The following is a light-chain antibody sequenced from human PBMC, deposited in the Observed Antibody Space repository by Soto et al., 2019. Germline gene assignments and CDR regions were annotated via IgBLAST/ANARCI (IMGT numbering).Light chain of an antibody. V-gene: IGLV2-14*01. J-gene: IGLJ2*01. CDR2: EVS. CDR1: SSDVGGHNS. CDR3: SAYTGSSTL. Sequence: QSALAQPASVSGSPGQSITISCTGTSSDVGGHNSVSWYQQHPGKAPKLLLYEVSYRPSGVSDRFSGSKSGNTPSLTVSGLQSEDAADYYCSAYTGSSTLFGGGTKVTVL.